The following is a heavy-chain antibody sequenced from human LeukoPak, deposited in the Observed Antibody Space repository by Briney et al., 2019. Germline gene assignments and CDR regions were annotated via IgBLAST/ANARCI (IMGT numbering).Heavy chain of an antibody. CDR3: ARDILPGGDSSGSYY. Sequence: GASVKVSCKASGGTFSSYAISWVRQAPGQGLEWMGGIIPISGTANSAQRFQGRVTITADKSTSTAYMELSSLRSEDTAVYYCARDILPGGDSSGSYYWGQGTLVTVSS. D-gene: IGHD3-22*01. V-gene: IGHV1-69*06. CDR1: GGTFSSYA. J-gene: IGHJ4*02. CDR2: IIPISGTA.